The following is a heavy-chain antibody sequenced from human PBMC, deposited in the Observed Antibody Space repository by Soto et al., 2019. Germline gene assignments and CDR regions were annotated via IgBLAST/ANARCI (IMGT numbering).Heavy chain of an antibody. V-gene: IGHV3-21*04. J-gene: IGHJ5*02. CDR1: GFTFSSYS. CDR2: ISSSSGCI. Sequence: PGGSLRLSCAASGFTFSSYSMNWVRQAPGKGLEWVSSISSSSGCIYYADSVKGRFTISRDNAKNTLYLQMNSLRAEDTAVYYCAKDLRQLVPRDWFDPWGQGTLVTVS. CDR3: AKDLRQLVPRDWFDP. D-gene: IGHD6-13*01.